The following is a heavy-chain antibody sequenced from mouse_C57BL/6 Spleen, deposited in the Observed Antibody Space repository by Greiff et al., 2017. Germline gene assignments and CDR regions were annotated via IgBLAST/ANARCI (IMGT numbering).Heavy chain of an antibody. CDR2: IYPSDSET. Sequence: QVQLQQPGAELVRPGSSVKLSCKASGYTFTSYWMDWVKQRPGQGLEWIGNIYPSDSETHYNQKFKDKATLTVDKSSSTAYMQLSSLTSEDSAVXYCARTYSNYLAWFAYWGQGTLVTVSA. V-gene: IGHV1-61*01. D-gene: IGHD2-5*01. J-gene: IGHJ3*01. CDR3: ARTYSNYLAWFAY. CDR1: GYTFTSYW.